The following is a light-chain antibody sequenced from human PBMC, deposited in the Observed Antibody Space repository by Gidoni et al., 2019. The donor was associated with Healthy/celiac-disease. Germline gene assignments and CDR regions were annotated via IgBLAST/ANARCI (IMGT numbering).Light chain of an antibody. CDR2: GAS. CDR3: QQYGTSFT. V-gene: IGKV3-20*01. CDR1: QSVSSTY. Sequence: ELVLTQSPGTLSLSPDERATLSCRASQSVSSTYLAWYQQKPGQAPRLLIYGASSRATGIPDRFSGSGSGTDFTLTISRLEPEDFAVYYCQQYGTSFTFGPGTKVDLK. J-gene: IGKJ3*01.